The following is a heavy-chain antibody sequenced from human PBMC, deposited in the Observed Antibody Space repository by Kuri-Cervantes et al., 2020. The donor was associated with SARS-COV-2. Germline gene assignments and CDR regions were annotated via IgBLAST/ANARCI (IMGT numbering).Heavy chain of an antibody. V-gene: IGHV3-74*01. D-gene: IGHD6-19*01. CDR2: INSDGSST. Sequence: LSLTCAASGFAFSSYWMHWVRQAPGKGLVWVSRINSDGSSTSYADSVKRRFTISRDNAKNTLYLQMNSLRAEDTAVYYCARVKQWLERTAFDIWGQGTMVTVSS. CDR1: GFAFSSYW. CDR3: ARVKQWLERTAFDI. J-gene: IGHJ3*02.